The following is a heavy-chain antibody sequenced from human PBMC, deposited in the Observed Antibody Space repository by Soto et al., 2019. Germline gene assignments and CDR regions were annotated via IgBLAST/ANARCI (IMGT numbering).Heavy chain of an antibody. CDR3: AQVPRYTVTPPDDY. Sequence: QVQLVESGGGVVQPGRSRRLSCVASGFIFGSYGMHWVRQAPGEGLEWVAVISYDGTNKYYADSVKGRFTISRDNSKNTLWLQMHSLRAEDTVVYYCAQVPRYTVTPPDDYWGQGTLVTVSS. CDR1: GFIFGSYG. CDR2: ISYDGTNK. D-gene: IGHD4-17*01. J-gene: IGHJ4*02. V-gene: IGHV3-30*18.